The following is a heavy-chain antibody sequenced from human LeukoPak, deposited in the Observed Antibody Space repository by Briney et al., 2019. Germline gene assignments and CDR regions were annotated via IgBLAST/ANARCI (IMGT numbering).Heavy chain of an antibody. J-gene: IGHJ4*02. Sequence: SETLSLTCTVSGGSISSSSYYWSWIRQPPGKGLEWIGYIYYSGSTYYNPSLKSRVTISVDTSKNQFSLKLSSVTAADTAVYYCASLGIAAAGRVDYWGQGTLVTVSS. V-gene: IGHV4-30-4*08. CDR3: ASLGIAAAGRVDY. CDR1: GGSISSSSYY. CDR2: IYYSGST. D-gene: IGHD6-13*01.